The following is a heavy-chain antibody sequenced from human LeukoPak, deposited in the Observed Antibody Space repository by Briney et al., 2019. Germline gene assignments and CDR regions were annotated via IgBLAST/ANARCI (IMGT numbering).Heavy chain of an antibody. CDR1: GGSISSYY. J-gene: IGHJ4*02. CDR3: ARHRGYSYGPSVYYFDY. V-gene: IGHV4-59*08. CDR2: IYYSWST. Sequence: PSETLSLTCTVSGGSISSYYWSWIRQPPGKGLEWIGYIYYSWSTNYNPSLKSRVTISVDTSKNQFSLKLSSVTAADTAVYYCARHRGYSYGPSVYYFDYWGQGTLVTVSS. D-gene: IGHD5-18*01.